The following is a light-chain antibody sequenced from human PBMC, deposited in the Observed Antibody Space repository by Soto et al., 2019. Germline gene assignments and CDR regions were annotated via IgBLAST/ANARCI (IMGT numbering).Light chain of an antibody. Sequence: QSVLTQPPSVSTAPGQKVSISCSGSSSNIGNSFVSWYQHLPGTAPKLVIADNDSRPSGIPDRFSGSKSGTSATLGITGVQPGDEAAYFCGTWDTKLNAFVFGTGTKVTVL. CDR1: SSNIGNSF. J-gene: IGLJ1*01. CDR3: GTWDTKLNAFV. V-gene: IGLV1-51*01. CDR2: DND.